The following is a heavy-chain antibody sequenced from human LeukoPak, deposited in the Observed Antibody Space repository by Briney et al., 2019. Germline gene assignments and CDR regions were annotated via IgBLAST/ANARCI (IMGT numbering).Heavy chain of an antibody. V-gene: IGHV4-34*01. CDR3: ARERRITMVRGVIITGWFDP. J-gene: IGHJ5*02. CDR2: INHSGST. Sequence: PSGTLSLTCAVYGGSFSGYYWSWIRQPPGKGLEWIGEINHSGSTNYNPSLKSRVTISVDTSKNQFSLKLSSVTAADTAVYYCARERRITMVRGVIITGWFDPWGQGTLVTVSS. D-gene: IGHD3-10*01. CDR1: GGSFSGYY.